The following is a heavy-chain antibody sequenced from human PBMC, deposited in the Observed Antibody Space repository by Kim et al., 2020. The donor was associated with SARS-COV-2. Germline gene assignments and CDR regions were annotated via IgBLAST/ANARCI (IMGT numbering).Heavy chain of an antibody. V-gene: IGHV1-46*01. CDR1: GYTFTSYY. Sequence: ASVKVSCKASGYTFTSYYMHWVRQAPGQGLEWMGIINPSGGSTSYAQKFQGRVTMTRDTSTSTVYMELSSLRSEDTAVYYCARVGLGHRYGSGSYHPYYYYGMDVWGQGTTVTVSS. J-gene: IGHJ6*02. CDR2: INPSGGST. CDR3: ARVGLGHRYGSGSYHPYYYYGMDV. D-gene: IGHD3-10*01.